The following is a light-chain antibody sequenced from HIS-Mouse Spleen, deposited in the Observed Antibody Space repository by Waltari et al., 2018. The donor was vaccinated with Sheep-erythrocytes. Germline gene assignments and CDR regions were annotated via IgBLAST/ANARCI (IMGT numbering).Light chain of an antibody. CDR3: QAWDSSTVV. V-gene: IGLV3-1*01. Sequence: SYELTQPTSVSVSPGQTASIPCSGDKLGDKSACWYQQKPGQSPVLVIYQDSKRPSGIPERFSGSNSGSTATLTISGTQAMDEADDYCQAWDSSTVVFGGGTKLTVL. J-gene: IGLJ2*01. CDR2: QDS. CDR1: KLGDKS.